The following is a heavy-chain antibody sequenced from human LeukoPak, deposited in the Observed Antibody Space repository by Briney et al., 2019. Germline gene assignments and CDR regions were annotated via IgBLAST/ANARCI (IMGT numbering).Heavy chain of an antibody. CDR3: AKAITVVRGLYYFDY. J-gene: IGHJ4*02. Sequence: GASLRLSCAASGFTFSSYAMSWVRQAPGKGLEWVSAISGSGGSTYYADSVKGRFTISRDNSKNTLYLQMNSLRAEDTAVYYCAKAITVVRGLYYFDYWGQGTLVTVSS. CDR1: GFTFSSYA. D-gene: IGHD3-10*01. V-gene: IGHV3-23*01. CDR2: ISGSGGST.